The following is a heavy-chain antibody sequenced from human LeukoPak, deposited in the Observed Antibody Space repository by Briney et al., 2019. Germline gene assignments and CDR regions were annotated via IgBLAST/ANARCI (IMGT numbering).Heavy chain of an antibody. CDR1: GFTFSSYW. CDR3: ARVPYSYGYFLGYFDY. CDR2: IKQDGSEK. V-gene: IGHV3-7*01. D-gene: IGHD5-18*01. J-gene: IGHJ4*02. Sequence: SGGSLRLSCAASGFTFSSYWMSWVRQAPGKGLEWVANIKQDGSEKYYVDSVKGRFTISRDNAKNSLYLQMNSLRAEDTAVYYCARVPYSYGYFLGYFDYWGQGTLVTVSS.